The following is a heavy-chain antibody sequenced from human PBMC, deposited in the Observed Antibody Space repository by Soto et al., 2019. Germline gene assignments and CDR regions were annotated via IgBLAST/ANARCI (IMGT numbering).Heavy chain of an antibody. V-gene: IGHV3-15*01. CDR1: GFPFNNAW. J-gene: IGHJ4*02. CDR2: ITSRTYGATT. D-gene: IGHD1-26*01. Sequence: EVQLVESGGGLVKPGGSLRLSCAGSGFPFNNAWMTWVRQAPGQGLEWIGRITSRTYGATTDYSAPVKGSFSISRDDSKHMVFLQMNSLKTEDTAVYYCATDAPTRKWDTVHFDHWGQGTLVTVSS. CDR3: ATDAPTRKWDTVHFDH.